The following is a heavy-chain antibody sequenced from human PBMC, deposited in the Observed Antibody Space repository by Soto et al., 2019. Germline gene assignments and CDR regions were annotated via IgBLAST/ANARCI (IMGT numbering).Heavy chain of an antibody. CDR3: ARHLGEGYFDY. CDR2: MYYSGGT. Sequence: SETLSLTCTVSGGSVSSSSYFWGWIRQPPGKGLEWIGSMYYSGGTYYNPSLKSRVTISVDTSKNQFSLKLSSVTAADTAVYYCARHLGEGYFDYWGQGTLVTVSS. J-gene: IGHJ4*02. CDR1: GGSVSSSSYF. V-gene: IGHV4-39*01.